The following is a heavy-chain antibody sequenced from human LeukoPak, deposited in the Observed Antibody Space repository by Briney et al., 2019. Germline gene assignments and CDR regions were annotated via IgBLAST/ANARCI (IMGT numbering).Heavy chain of an antibody. D-gene: IGHD1-14*01. CDR2: ISGGGGGT. V-gene: IGHV3-23*01. CDR1: EFSFSNYA. J-gene: IGHJ5*02. Sequence: PGGSLRLSCAVSEFSFSNYAMNWVRQPPGKGLEWVSGISGGGGGTYYADSVKGRFTISRDNSKNTLYLQMDSLRAEDTALYYCAKGSGINHYHWIDPWGQGTLVTVSS. CDR3: AKGSGINHYHWIDP.